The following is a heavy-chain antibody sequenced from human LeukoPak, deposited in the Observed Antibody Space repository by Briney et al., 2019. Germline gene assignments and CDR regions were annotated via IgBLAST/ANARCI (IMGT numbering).Heavy chain of an antibody. J-gene: IGHJ4*02. Sequence: GGSLSLSCAASGFTFSSYSMNWVRQAPGKGLEWVANIKEDGSEKNYVDSVKGRFTISRDNAENSVYLQMNDLRAEDTGVYYCARDVYSGGTYYLDNWGQGTLVTVSS. CDR3: ARDVYSGGTYYLDN. CDR2: IKEDGSEK. V-gene: IGHV3-7*01. D-gene: IGHD2-15*01. CDR1: GFTFSSYS.